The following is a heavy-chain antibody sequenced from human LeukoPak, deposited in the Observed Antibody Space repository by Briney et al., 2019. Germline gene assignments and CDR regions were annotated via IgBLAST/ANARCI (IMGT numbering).Heavy chain of an antibody. J-gene: IGHJ4*02. CDR3: VKGPHPDITVAHNVEN. Sequence: GGSLRLSCAASGFIFSNYAMSWVRQVPGRGLEWVSTISSRGDSTYVADSVKGRFTISRDNSKNSLYLQMNTVRAEDTAVYYCVKGPHPDITVAHNVENWSQGTLVTVSS. V-gene: IGHV3-23*01. CDR1: GFIFSNYA. CDR2: ISSRGDST. D-gene: IGHD6-19*01.